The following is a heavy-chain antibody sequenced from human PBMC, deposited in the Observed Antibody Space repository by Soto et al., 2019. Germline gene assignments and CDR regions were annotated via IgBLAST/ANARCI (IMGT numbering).Heavy chain of an antibody. Sequence: ASVKVSCKASGYTFTSYYMHWVRQAPGQGLEWMGIINPSGGSTSYAQKSQGRVTMTRDTSTSTVYMELSSLRSEDTAVYYCARFDPKYDSSGYYLDYWGQGTLVTVSS. CDR2: INPSGGST. D-gene: IGHD3-22*01. CDR1: GYTFTSYY. J-gene: IGHJ4*02. CDR3: ARFDPKYDSSGYYLDY. V-gene: IGHV1-46*01.